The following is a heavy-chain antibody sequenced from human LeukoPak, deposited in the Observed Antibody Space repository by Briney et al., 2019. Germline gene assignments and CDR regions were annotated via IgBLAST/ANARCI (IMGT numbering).Heavy chain of an antibody. V-gene: IGHV3-30*04. Sequence: GGSLRLSCAASGFTFSSYAMHWVRQAPGKGLEWVAVISYDGSNKYYADSVKGRFTISRDNSKNTLYLQMNSLRAEDTAVYYCAKDNPGALDYWGQGTLVTVSS. CDR2: ISYDGSNK. CDR1: GFTFSSYA. J-gene: IGHJ4*02. D-gene: IGHD1-14*01. CDR3: AKDNPGALDY.